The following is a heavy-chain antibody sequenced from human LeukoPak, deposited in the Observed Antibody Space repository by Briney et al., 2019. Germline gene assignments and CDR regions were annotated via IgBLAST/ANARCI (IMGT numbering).Heavy chain of an antibody. D-gene: IGHD3-3*01. CDR2: ISGYNGET. Sequence: ASVKVSCKASGYTFSNYGISWVRQAPGQGLEWMGWISGYNGETNYAQKFQGRVTMTTDKSTNTAYMDLRRLRSDDTAVYYCARDCSYDFWSGCNWFDPWGQGTLVTVSS. J-gene: IGHJ5*02. CDR3: ARDCSYDFWSGCNWFDP. CDR1: GYTFSNYG. V-gene: IGHV1-18*01.